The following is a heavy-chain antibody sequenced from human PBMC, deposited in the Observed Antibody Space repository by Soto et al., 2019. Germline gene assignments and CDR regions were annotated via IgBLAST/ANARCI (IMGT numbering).Heavy chain of an antibody. CDR3: AKGGRYYYDSSGYQPELHKVPRTINAEYFQH. CDR2: ISGSGGST. D-gene: IGHD3-22*01. Sequence: EVQLLESGGGLVQPGGSLRLSCAASGFTFSSYAMSWVRQAPGKGLEWVSAISGSGGSTYYADSVKGRFTISRDNSKNTLYLQMNSLRAEDTAVYYCAKGGRYYYDSSGYQPELHKVPRTINAEYFQHWGQGTLVTVSS. V-gene: IGHV3-23*01. J-gene: IGHJ1*01. CDR1: GFTFSSYA.